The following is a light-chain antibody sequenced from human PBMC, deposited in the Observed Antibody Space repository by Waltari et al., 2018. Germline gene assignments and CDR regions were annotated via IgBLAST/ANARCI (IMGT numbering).Light chain of an antibody. V-gene: IGKV4-1*01. CDR1: SLLYMPNNQNY. CDR3: QQSYTTPLT. J-gene: IGKJ4*01. CDR2: WAS. Sequence: SLLYMPNNQNYLTWYQRKPGQPPKLLISWASTRESGVPDRFSGSGSGTDFTLTISSLQAEDVAVYYCQQSYTTPLTFGGGTRVEIK.